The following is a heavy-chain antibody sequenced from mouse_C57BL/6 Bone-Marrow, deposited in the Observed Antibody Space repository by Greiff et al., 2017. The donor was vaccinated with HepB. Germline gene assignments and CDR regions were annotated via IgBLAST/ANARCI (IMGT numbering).Heavy chain of an antibody. V-gene: IGHV5-15*01. CDR1: GFTFSDYG. J-gene: IGHJ1*03. Sequence: EVKVVESGGGLVQPGGSLKLSCAASGFTFSDYGMAWVRQAPRKGPEWVAFISNLAYSIYYADTVTGRFTISRENAKNTLYLEMSSLRSEDTAMYYGARSSTVVAHWYFDVWGTGTTVTVSS. D-gene: IGHD1-1*01. CDR3: ARSSTVVAHWYFDV. CDR2: ISNLAYSI.